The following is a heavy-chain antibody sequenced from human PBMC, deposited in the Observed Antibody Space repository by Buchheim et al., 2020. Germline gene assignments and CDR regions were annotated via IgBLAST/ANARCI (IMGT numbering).Heavy chain of an antibody. CDR3: ARDHAYCSGGSCYDYYYGMDV. V-gene: IGHV3-74*01. CDR2: INSDGSST. J-gene: IGHJ6*02. D-gene: IGHD2-15*01. Sequence: EVQLVESGGGLVQPGGSLRLSCAASGFTFSSYWMHWVRQAPGKGLVWVSRINSDGSSTSYADSVKGRFTISRENAKNTLYLQMNSLRAEDTAVYYCARDHAYCSGGSCYDYYYGMDVWGQGTT. CDR1: GFTFSSYW.